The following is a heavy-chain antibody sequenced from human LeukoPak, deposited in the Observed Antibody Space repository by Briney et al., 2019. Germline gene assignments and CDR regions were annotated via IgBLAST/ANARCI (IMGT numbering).Heavy chain of an antibody. CDR3: ARRGDV. V-gene: IGHV4-61*02. CDR1: GGSITSGNYH. Sequence: SETLSLTCTVSGGSITSGNYHWNWIRQPAGKGLEWIGRIYTSGSTNYNPSLKSRVTISLDTSKNQFSLKLSSVTAADTAVYYCARRGDVWGKGTTVTVSS. J-gene: IGHJ6*04. CDR2: IYTSGST.